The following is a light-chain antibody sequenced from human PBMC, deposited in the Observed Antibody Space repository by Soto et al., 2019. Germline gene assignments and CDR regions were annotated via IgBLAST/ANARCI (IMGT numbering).Light chain of an antibody. Sequence: EIVMTQSPATLSVSPGERATLSCRASQSVSSNLAWYQQKPGQAPRLLIYGASTRATGIPARFSGSGSGTEFTLTISSLQSEDFAVYDCQQYSNWPPETFGQGTKVEIK. CDR1: QSVSSN. CDR2: GAS. CDR3: QQYSNWPPET. J-gene: IGKJ1*01. V-gene: IGKV3-15*01.